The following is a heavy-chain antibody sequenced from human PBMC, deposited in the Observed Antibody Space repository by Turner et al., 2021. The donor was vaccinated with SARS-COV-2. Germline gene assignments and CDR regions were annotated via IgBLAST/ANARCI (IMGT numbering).Heavy chain of an antibody. V-gene: IGHV3-33*01. CDR2: IWYDGSNK. CDR3: AREGDYGGNSGGFDY. J-gene: IGHJ4*02. Sequence: QVQLVESGGGVVQPGRSLRLSCAASGFTFSSHGMHWVRQGPGKGLEWVAVIWYDGSNKYYADSVKGRLTISRDNSKNTLYLQMNSLRAEDTAVYYCAREGDYGGNSGGFDYWGQGTLVTVSS. CDR1: GFTFSSHG. D-gene: IGHD4-17*01.